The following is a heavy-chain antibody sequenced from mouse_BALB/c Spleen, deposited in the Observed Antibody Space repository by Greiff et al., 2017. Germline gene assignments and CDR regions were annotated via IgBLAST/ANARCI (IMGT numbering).Heavy chain of an antibody. J-gene: IGHJ3*01. CDR3: ARDEDYYGSRGFAY. D-gene: IGHD1-1*01. CDR1: GFSLTGYG. V-gene: IGHV2-6-7*01. Sequence: VQRVESGPGLVAPSQSLSITCTVSGFSLTGYGVNWVRQPPGKGLEWLGMIWGDGSTDYNSALKSRLSISKDNSKSQVFLKMNSLQTDDTARYYCARDEDYYGSRGFAYWGQGTLVTVSA. CDR2: IWGDGST.